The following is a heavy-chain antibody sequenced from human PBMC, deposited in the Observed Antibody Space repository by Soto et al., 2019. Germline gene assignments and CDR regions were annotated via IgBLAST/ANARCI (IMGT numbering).Heavy chain of an antibody. CDR3: ARAYTGRLPRRADYYYAMDV. Sequence: GSLRLSFATSGFTFSNFDMHWVRQVPGKGLEWVSAIGAARDPYYLGSVKGRFTISRENAKNSVYLQMNDLRAGDSAVYYCARAYTGRLPRRADYYYAMDVWGQGTTVTVSS. J-gene: IGHJ6*02. V-gene: IGHV3-13*05. CDR2: IGAARDP. D-gene: IGHD2-2*02. CDR1: GFTFSNFD.